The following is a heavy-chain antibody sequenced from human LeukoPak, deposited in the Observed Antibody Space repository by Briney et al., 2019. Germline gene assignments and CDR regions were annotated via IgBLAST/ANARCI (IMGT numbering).Heavy chain of an antibody. Sequence: ASVEVSCKASGYTFSGYYIHWVRQAPGQGLEWMGCINPNSGGTDYAQKFHGRVTMTRDTSISTAYMELSSLTSEDTAVFYCAADGPADLFDGSEDPPRDAFEIWGQGTMVTVSS. CDR2: INPNSGGT. J-gene: IGHJ3*02. V-gene: IGHV1-2*02. D-gene: IGHD3-22*01. CDR1: GYTFSGYY. CDR3: AADGPADLFDGSEDPPRDAFEI.